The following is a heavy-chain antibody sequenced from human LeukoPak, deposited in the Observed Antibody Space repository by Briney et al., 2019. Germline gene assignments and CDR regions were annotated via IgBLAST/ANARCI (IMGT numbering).Heavy chain of an antibody. J-gene: IGHJ6*03. CDR1: GGSFSGYY. Sequence: SETLSLTCAVYGGSFSGYYWSWIRQPPGKGQKWIGEINHSGSTNYNPSLKSRVTISVDTSKNQFSLKLSSVTAADTAVYYCARDGSYYDSSGSYYMDVWGKGTTVTVSS. CDR3: ARDGSYYDSSGSYYMDV. V-gene: IGHV4-34*01. CDR2: INHSGST. D-gene: IGHD3-22*01.